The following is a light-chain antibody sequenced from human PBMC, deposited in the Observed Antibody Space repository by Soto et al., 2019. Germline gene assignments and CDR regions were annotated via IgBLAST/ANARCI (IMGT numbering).Light chain of an antibody. CDR2: RAS. J-gene: IGKJ1*01. CDR1: QTLSGNY. CDR3: HHYGASPWA. Sequence: NVLTPSPGTLSFSPGDRATLSRRASQTLSGNYLAWYQHKPGQAPRILIYRASTRATGVSDRFSGSGSGTDFTLTITRLAPEDFATYYCHHYGASPWAFGQGTKVDIK. V-gene: IGKV3-20*01.